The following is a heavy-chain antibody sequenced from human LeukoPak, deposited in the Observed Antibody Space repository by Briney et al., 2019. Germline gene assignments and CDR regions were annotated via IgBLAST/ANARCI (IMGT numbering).Heavy chain of an antibody. V-gene: IGHV1-18*01. CDR1: GYTFTSYG. Sequence: ASVKVSCKASGYTFTSYGVSWVRQAPGQGLEWMGWISAYNGNTHYAQKLQGRVTMTTDTSTSTAYMELRSLRSDDTAVYYCARFRAGVGEPYGDYWGQGTLVTVSS. J-gene: IGHJ4*02. CDR2: ISAYNGNT. D-gene: IGHD3-10*01. CDR3: ARFRAGVGEPYGDY.